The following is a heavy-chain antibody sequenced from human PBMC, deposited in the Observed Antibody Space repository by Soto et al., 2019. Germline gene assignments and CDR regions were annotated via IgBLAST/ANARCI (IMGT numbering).Heavy chain of an antibody. J-gene: IGHJ5*02. CDR2: ISSNSAYI. V-gene: IGHV3-21*01. D-gene: IGHD6-13*01. CDR1: GFTFRSFT. Sequence: GGSLRLSCAASGFTFRSFTMNWVRQAPGKGLEWVSTISSNSAYIYYTDALRGRFTISRDNAKNSLHLQMNSLRAEDTAVYYCTRDASRGSSARGWFDPWGPGTLVTAPQ. CDR3: TRDASRGSSARGWFDP.